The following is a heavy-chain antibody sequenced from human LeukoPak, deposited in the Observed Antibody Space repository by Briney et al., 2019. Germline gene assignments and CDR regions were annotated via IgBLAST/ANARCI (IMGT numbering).Heavy chain of an antibody. CDR2: ISGSGGST. D-gene: IGHD2-2*01. CDR3: AREVDIVVVPAAPSDAFDI. Sequence: GGSLRLSCAASGFTFSSYAMSWVRQAPGKGLEWVSAISGSGGSTYYADSVKGRFTTSRDNAKNSLYLQMNSLRAEDTAVYYCAREVDIVVVPAAPSDAFDIWGQGTMVTVSS. V-gene: IGHV3-23*01. J-gene: IGHJ3*02. CDR1: GFTFSSYA.